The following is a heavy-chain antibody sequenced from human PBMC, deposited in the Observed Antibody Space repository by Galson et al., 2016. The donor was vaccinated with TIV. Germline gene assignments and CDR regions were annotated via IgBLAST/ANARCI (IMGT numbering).Heavy chain of an antibody. CDR3: ARHGAWSWYFDL. V-gene: IGHV4-39*01. CDR1: GVSITSSTYY. J-gene: IGHJ2*01. CDR2: VYYNGDT. D-gene: IGHD3-16*01. Sequence: TLSLTCTVSGVSITSSTYYWGWIRQPPGKGLEWIGSVYYNGDTYYNPSLKSRVTISVDTSKNQFSLKLNSVTAADTSIFYCARHGAWSWYFDLWGRGTLVTCSS.